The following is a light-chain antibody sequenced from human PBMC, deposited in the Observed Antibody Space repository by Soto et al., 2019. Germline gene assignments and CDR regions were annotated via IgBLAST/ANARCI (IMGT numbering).Light chain of an antibody. V-gene: IGLV3-21*04. CDR2: YDS. CDR3: QVWDSSSDHRV. J-gene: IGLJ3*02. CDR1: NIGSKS. Sequence: SYELTQPPSVSVAPGKTARITCGGNNIGSKSVHWYLQKPGQAPVLVIYYDSDRPSGIPERFSGSNSGNTATLTISRVEAGDEADYYCQVWDSSSDHRVFGGGTKVTVL.